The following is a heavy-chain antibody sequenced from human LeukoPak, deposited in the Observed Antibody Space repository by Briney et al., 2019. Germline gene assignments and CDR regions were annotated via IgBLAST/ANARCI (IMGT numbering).Heavy chain of an antibody. D-gene: IGHD3-10*01. CDR1: GFTFSSYA. Sequence: GGSLRLSCAASGFTFSSYAMSWVRRAPGKGLEWVSAISCSGGSTYYADSVKGRFTISRDNSKNTLYLQMNSLRAEDTAVYYCAKCYYGSGSYYNPFYYFDYWGQGTLVTVSS. V-gene: IGHV3-23*01. CDR2: ISCSGGST. J-gene: IGHJ4*02. CDR3: AKCYYGSGSYYNPFYYFDY.